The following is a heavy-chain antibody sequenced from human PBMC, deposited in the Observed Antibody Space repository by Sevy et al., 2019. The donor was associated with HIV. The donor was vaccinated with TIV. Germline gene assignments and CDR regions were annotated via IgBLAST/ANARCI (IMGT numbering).Heavy chain of an antibody. CDR2: IYYSGRA. Sequence: SETLSLTCTVSGGYISSNNYYWGWIRQPPGKGLEWIGSIYYSGRAYYNPSLKSRVTISVDTSKNQFSLKVSSVTAADTAVYYCARLTIFGVVTDNWFDPWGQGTLVTVSS. J-gene: IGHJ5*02. CDR3: ARLTIFGVVTDNWFDP. CDR1: GGYISSNNYY. V-gene: IGHV4-39*01. D-gene: IGHD3-3*01.